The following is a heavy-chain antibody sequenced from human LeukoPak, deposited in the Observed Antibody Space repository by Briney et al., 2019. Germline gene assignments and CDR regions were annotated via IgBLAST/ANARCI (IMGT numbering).Heavy chain of an antibody. D-gene: IGHD5-12*01. J-gene: IGHJ6*03. Sequence: GGSLRLSCAASGFTFSSYGMHWVRQAPGKGLEWVAFIRYDGSNKYYADSVKGRFTISRDNSKNTLYLQMNSLRAEDTAVYYCAKEHGYAYYYMDVWGKGTTVTVSS. CDR1: GFTFSSYG. V-gene: IGHV3-30*02. CDR2: IRYDGSNK. CDR3: AKEHGYAYYYMDV.